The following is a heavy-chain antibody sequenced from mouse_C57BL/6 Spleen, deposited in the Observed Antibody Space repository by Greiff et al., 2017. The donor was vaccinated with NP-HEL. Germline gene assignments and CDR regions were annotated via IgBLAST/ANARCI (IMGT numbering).Heavy chain of an antibody. J-gene: IGHJ4*01. D-gene: IGHD3-1*01. CDR3: ARYWALRAMDY. V-gene: IGHV7-3*01. CDR1: GFTFTDYY. Sequence: EVKLMESGGGLVQPGGSLSLSCAASGFTFTDYYMSWVRQPPGKALEWLGFIRNKANGYTTAYSASVQGRFTISRDNSQSILYLQRNALRAEDSATYYCARYWALRAMDYWGQGTSVTVSA. CDR2: IRNKANGYTT.